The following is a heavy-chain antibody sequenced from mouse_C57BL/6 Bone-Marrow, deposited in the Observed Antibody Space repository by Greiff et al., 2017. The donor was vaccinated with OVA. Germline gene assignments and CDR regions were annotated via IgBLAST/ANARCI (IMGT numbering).Heavy chain of an antibody. CDR2: IDPATGGT. V-gene: IGHV1-15*01. CDR1: GYTFTDYE. Sequence: VQLQQSGAELVRPGASVTLSCKASGYTFTDYEMHWVKQTPVHGLEWIGAIDPATGGTAYNQKFKGKAILTADKSSSPAYMALRSLTSEDSADYSCTRSYSNYGDFDYWGQGTTLTVSS. D-gene: IGHD2-5*01. CDR3: TRSYSNYGDFDY. J-gene: IGHJ2*01.